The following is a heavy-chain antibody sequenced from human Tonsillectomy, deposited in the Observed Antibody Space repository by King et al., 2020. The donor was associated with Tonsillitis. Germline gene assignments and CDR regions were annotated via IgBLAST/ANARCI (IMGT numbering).Heavy chain of an antibody. J-gene: IGHJ2*01. CDR3: ARGGEYGIAARQYFDL. D-gene: IGHD6-13*01. V-gene: IGHV3-48*03. Sequence: VQLVESGGGLVQPGGSLRLSCAASGFTFSNYEINWVRQAPGKGLEWGSYISSSGSTIYYADSVRGRFTISRDNAKNSLYLQMNSLRAEDTAVFYCARGGEYGIAARQYFDLWGRGTLVTVSS. CDR1: GFTFSNYE. CDR2: ISSSGSTI.